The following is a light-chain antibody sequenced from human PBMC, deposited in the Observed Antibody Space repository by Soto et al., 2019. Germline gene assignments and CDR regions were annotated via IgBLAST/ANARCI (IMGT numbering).Light chain of an antibody. J-gene: IGKJ1*01. Sequence: DIVLTQSPDSLSVSLGERATINCKSSQTVLHGSNYLAWYQQRAGQPPKLLIYWASTRKSGVPDRFSGSGSGTDFTLTITSLQAEDVAVYYCQQYYTTPVTFGQGTKVEI. CDR1: QTVLHGSNY. V-gene: IGKV4-1*01. CDR3: QQYYTTPVT. CDR2: WAS.